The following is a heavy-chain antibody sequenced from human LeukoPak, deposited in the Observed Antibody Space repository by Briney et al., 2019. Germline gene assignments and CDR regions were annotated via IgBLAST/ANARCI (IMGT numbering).Heavy chain of an antibody. CDR3: ASPIVGATSYYYYGMDV. J-gene: IGHJ6*02. V-gene: IGHV1-2*02. CDR2: INPNSGGT. Sequence: ASVKVSCKASGYTFTGYYMHRVRQAPGQGLEWMGWINPNSGGTNYAQKFQGRVTMTRDTSISTAYMELSRLRSDDTAVYYCASPIVGATSYYYYGMDVWGQGTTVTVSS. D-gene: IGHD1-26*01. CDR1: GYTFTGYY.